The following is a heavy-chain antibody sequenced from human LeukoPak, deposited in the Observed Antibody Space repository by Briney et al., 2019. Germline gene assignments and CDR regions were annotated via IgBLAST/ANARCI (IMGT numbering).Heavy chain of an antibody. J-gene: IGHJ6*03. CDR2: IYSGGST. Sequence: GGSLRLSCAASGFTVSSNYMSWVRQAPGKGLEWVSVIYSGGSTYYADSVKGRFTISRDNSKNTLYLQVNSLRAEDTAVYYCARGGSYGSGNFMDVWGKGTTVTISS. D-gene: IGHD3-10*01. V-gene: IGHV3-66*01. CDR3: ARGGSYGSGNFMDV. CDR1: GFTVSSNY.